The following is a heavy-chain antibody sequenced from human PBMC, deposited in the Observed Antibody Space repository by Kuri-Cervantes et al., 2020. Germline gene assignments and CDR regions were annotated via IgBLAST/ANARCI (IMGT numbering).Heavy chain of an antibody. CDR2: INPNSGGT. V-gene: IGHV1-2*04. CDR1: GYTFTGYY. D-gene: IGHD3-16*02. CDR3: ARGSGMITFGGVIVF. J-gene: IGHJ4*02. Sequence: ASVKVSCKASGYTFTGYYMHWVRQAPGQGLEWMGWINPNSGGTNYAQKFQGWVTMTRDTSTSTVYMELSSLRSEDTAVYYCARGSGMITFGGVIVFWGQGTLVTVSS.